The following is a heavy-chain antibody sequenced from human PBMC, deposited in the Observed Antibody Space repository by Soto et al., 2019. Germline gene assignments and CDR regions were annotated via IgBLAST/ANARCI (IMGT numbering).Heavy chain of an antibody. D-gene: IGHD3-3*01. J-gene: IGHJ3*02. V-gene: IGHV3-30*04. Sequence: QVQLVESGGGVVQPGRSLRLSCAASGFTFSTYAMHWVRQAPGKGLEWVALVSYDGRSEYYADSVKGRFTVSRDNSKNTLFLQMNSLSADDTAVYCCATFWRYDAFDIWGQGTMVTVSS. CDR2: VSYDGRSE. CDR3: ATFWRYDAFDI. CDR1: GFTFSTYA.